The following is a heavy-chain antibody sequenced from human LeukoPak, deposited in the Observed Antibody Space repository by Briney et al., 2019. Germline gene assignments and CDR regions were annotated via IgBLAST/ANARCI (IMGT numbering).Heavy chain of an antibody. J-gene: IGHJ5*02. CDR3: ARLRGPVLKKAWFDP. Sequence: GESLKISCTGSGYTFTGYWIGWVRQMPGKGLEWMGIIYPGDSNIRYSPSFQGQVTISADNSITTAYLQWSSLKPPDTAIYYCARLRGPVLKKAWFDPWGQGTLVTVCS. V-gene: IGHV5-51*01. CDR1: GYTFTGYW. D-gene: IGHD6-6*01. CDR2: IYPGDSNI.